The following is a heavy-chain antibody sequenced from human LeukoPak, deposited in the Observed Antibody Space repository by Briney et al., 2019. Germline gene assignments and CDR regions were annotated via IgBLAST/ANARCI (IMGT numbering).Heavy chain of an antibody. D-gene: IGHD1-26*01. CDR3: ARDGASGSYGEVAFDI. CDR1: GFTFSSYW. V-gene: IGHV3-7*01. J-gene: IGHJ3*02. CDR2: IKQDGSEK. Sequence: GGSLRLSCAASGFTFSSYWMSWVRQAPGKGLEWAANIKQDGSEKYYVDSVKGRFTISRDNAKNSLYLQMNSLRAEDTAVYYCARDGASGSYGEVAFDIWGQGTMVTVSS.